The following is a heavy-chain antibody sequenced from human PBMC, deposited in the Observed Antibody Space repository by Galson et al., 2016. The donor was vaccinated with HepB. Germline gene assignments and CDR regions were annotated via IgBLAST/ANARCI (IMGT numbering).Heavy chain of an antibody. D-gene: IGHD6-6*01. Sequence: SLRLSCAASGFTFSSYSMSWVRQAPGKGLEWVSYISSSSSTVNYADSVKGRFTISRDNAKNSLYLQMNSLRAEDTAVYYCARDLSSSSTRGWFDPWGQGTLVTVSS. CDR2: ISSSSSTV. CDR1: GFTFSSYS. CDR3: ARDLSSSSTRGWFDP. V-gene: IGHV3-48*04. J-gene: IGHJ5*02.